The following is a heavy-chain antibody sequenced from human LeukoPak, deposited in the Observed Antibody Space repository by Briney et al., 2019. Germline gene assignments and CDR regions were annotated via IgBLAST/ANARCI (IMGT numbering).Heavy chain of an antibody. D-gene: IGHD4-23*01. J-gene: IGHJ6*03. V-gene: IGHV4-4*07. CDR1: GGSISSYY. Sequence: SETLSLTCTVSGGSISSYYWSWIRQPAGKGLEWIGRIYTSGSTNYNPSLKSRVTMSVDTSKNQFSLKLSSVTAADAAVYYCARTARGGTVVTPRLYYHYMDVWGKGTTVTVSS. CDR3: ARTARGGTVVTPRLYYHYMDV. CDR2: IYTSGST.